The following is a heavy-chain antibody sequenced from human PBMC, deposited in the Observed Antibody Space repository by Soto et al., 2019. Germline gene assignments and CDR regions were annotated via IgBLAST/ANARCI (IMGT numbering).Heavy chain of an antibody. J-gene: IGHJ4*02. Sequence: SETLSLTCTVSGGSIRSYYWSWIRQSPGKGLEWIGSIFYSGSTNYNPSLKSQVTISVDTSKNQFSLNLSSVTAADTAVYYCASQMDVWGQGTLVTVSS. CDR3: ASQMDV. V-gene: IGHV4-59*12. CDR2: IFYSGST. CDR1: GGSIRSYY. D-gene: IGHD2-8*01.